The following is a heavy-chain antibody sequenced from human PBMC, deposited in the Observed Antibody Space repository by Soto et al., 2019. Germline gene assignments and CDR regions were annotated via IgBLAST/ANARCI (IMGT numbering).Heavy chain of an antibody. CDR1: GFTFSSCT. J-gene: IGHJ6*02. CDR2: ISPSTSHI. Sequence: EVHLVESGGGLVKPGGSLRLSCAVSGFTFSSCTMNWVRQAPGKGLEWVSSISPSTSHIYYADSVKGRFTISRDNAKNSLFLQMNSLRAEDTAVYYCSGCSGGACNQNDGMDVWGQGTTVTVSS. D-gene: IGHD2-15*01. V-gene: IGHV3-21*01. CDR3: SGCSGGACNQNDGMDV.